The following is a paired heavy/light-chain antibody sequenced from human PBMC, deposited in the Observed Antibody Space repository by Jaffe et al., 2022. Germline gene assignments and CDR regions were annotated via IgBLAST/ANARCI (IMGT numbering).Heavy chain of an antibody. CDR3: ARTPFLEWLSNTPKNSAYFDY. CDR2: IYHSGST. J-gene: IGHJ4*02. CDR1: GGSISSGGYS. V-gene: IGHV4-30-2*01. Sequence: QLQLQESGSGLVKPSQTLSLTCAVSGGSISSGGYSWSWIRQPPGKGLEWIGYIYHSGSTYYNPSLKSRVTISVDRSKNQFSLKLSSVTAADTAVYYCARTPFLEWLSNTPKNSAYFDYWGQGTLVTVSS. D-gene: IGHD3-3*01.
Light chain of an antibody. CDR3: QQYGSSPET. Sequence: EIVLTQSPGTLSLSPGERATLSCRASQSVSSSYLAWYQQKPGQAPRLLIYGASSRATGIPDRFSGSGSGTDFTLTISRLEPEDFAVYYCQQYGSSPETFGPGTKVDIK. CDR2: GAS. V-gene: IGKV3-20*01. CDR1: QSVSSSY. J-gene: IGKJ3*01.